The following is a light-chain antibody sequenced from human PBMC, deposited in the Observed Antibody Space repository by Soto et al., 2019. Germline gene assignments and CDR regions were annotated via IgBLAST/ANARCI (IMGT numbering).Light chain of an antibody. Sequence: QSVLTQPRSVSGSPGQSVTISCTGTSSDVGTYNYVSWFQQYPGKAPKVMISDVSERPSGVPDRFSGSKSGNTASLTISGLQAEDEADYYCCSYAGSYTLLFGGGTKSPS. J-gene: IGLJ2*01. CDR2: DVS. V-gene: IGLV2-11*01. CDR3: CSYAGSYTLL. CDR1: SSDVGTYNY.